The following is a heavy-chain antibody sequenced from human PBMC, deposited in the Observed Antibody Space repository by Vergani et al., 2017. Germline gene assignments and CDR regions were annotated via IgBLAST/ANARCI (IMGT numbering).Heavy chain of an antibody. J-gene: IGHJ4*02. CDR1: GFTFDDYA. V-gene: IGHV3-9*01. D-gene: IGHD3-16*01. CDR3: AKYMSRGDSPFDY. Sequence: EVQLVESGGGLVQPGRSLRLSCAASGFTFDDYAMHWVRQAPGKGLEWVSGISWNSGSIGYADSVKGRFTISRDNAKNSLYLQMNSLRAEDTALYYCAKYMSRGDSPFDYWGQGTLVTVSS. CDR2: ISWNSGSI.